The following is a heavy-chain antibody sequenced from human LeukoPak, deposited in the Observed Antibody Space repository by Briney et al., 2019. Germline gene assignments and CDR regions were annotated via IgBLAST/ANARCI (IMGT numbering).Heavy chain of an antibody. V-gene: IGHV3-20*04. CDR3: ARDPLIAAGGVNWFDP. CDR1: GFTFSNYA. D-gene: IGHD6-13*01. J-gene: IGHJ5*02. CDR2: INWNGGRT. Sequence: AGGSLRLSCAASGFTFSNYAMSWVRQAPGKGLEWVSGINWNGGRTGYADSVKGRFTISRDNAKNSLYLQMSSLGAEDTAFYYCARDPLIAAGGVNWFDPWGQGTLVTVSP.